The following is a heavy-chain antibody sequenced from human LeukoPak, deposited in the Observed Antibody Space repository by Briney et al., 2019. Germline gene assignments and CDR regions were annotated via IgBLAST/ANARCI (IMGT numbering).Heavy chain of an antibody. CDR2: IYTSGST. CDR3: AGLYSYGSGSSFDY. CDR1: GGSISSYY. V-gene: IGHV4-4*07. J-gene: IGHJ4*02. Sequence: TSETLSLTCTVSGGSISSYYWSWIRQPAGKGLEWIGRIYTSGSTNYSPSLKSRVTMSVDTSKNQFSLKLSSVTAADTAVYYCAGLYSYGSGSSFDYWGQGTLVTVSS. D-gene: IGHD3-10*01.